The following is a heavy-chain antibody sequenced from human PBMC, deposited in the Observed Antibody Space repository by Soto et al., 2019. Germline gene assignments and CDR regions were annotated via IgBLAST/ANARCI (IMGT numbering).Heavy chain of an antibody. CDR1: GGTFSSYP. D-gene: IGHD2-15*01. CDR3: ARVVQITNYGMAV. V-gene: IGHV1-69*01. CDR2: IIPFFGTS. J-gene: IGHJ6*02. Sequence: QVQLVQSGAEVKKPGSSVKVSCEASGGTFSSYPINWVRQAPGQGLEWMGGIIPFFGTSNYAQKFQGRVTMTADDSTSTAYRERRSLRSEETAVYYGARVVQITNYGMAVWGQGTTVTASS.